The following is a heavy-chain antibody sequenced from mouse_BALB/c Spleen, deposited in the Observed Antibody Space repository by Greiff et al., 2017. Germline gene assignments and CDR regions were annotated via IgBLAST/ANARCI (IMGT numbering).Heavy chain of an antibody. V-gene: IGHV5-17*02. CDR3: ARDLDYYGSSPFAY. Sequence: EVKLVESGGGLVQPGGSRKLSCAASGFTFSSFGMHWVRQAPEKGLEWVAYISSGSSTIYYADTVKGRFTISRDNPKNTLFLQMTSLRSEDTAMYYCARDLDYYGSSPFAYWGQGTLVTVSA. CDR1: GFTFSSFG. D-gene: IGHD1-1*01. CDR2: ISSGSSTI. J-gene: IGHJ3*01.